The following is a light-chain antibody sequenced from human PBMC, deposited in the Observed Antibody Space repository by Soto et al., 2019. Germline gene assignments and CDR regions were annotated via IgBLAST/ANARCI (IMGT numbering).Light chain of an antibody. V-gene: IGLV1-47*01. CDR1: SSNIGSNY. CDR2: RNN. Sequence: QSVLTQPPSASGTPGQTVTISCSGSSSNIGSNYVYWYQQLPGTAPKLLIYRNNHRPSGVADRFSGSKSGTATSLAISGLGSEDEDDYYCAAWDDSLSGPVFGGGTQLTVL. J-gene: IGLJ7*01. CDR3: AAWDDSLSGPV.